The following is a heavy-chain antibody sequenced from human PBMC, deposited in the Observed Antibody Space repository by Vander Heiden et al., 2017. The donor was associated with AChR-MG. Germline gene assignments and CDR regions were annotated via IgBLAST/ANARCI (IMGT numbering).Heavy chain of an antibody. D-gene: IGHD3-10*01. CDR3: ARVQGSVGYFDY. CDR2: ISYDGSNK. Sequence: QVQLVESGGGVVQPGRSLRLPCAASGFPFSSYAMHWVRQAPGKGLEWVAVISYDGSNKYYADSVKGRFTISRDNSKNTLYLQMNSLRAEDTAVYYCARVQGSVGYFDYWGQGTLVTVSS. CDR1: GFPFSSYA. V-gene: IGHV3-30-3*01. J-gene: IGHJ4*02.